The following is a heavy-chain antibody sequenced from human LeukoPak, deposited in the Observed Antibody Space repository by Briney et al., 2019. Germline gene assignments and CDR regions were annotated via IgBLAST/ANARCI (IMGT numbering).Heavy chain of an antibody. Sequence: GGSLRLSCVASGFTFSSYGMHWVRQAPGRGLEWVAVISYDGSNKYYADSVKGRFTISRDNSKNTLYLQMNSLRAEDTAVYYCAKGFGQHYDILTGYPYWGQGTLVTVSS. CDR1: GFTFSSYG. CDR3: AKGFGQHYDILTGYPY. D-gene: IGHD3-9*01. V-gene: IGHV3-30*18. CDR2: ISYDGSNK. J-gene: IGHJ4*02.